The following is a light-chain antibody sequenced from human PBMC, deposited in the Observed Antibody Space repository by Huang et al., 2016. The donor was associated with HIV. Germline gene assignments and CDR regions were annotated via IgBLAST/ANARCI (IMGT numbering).Light chain of an antibody. CDR3: QQYHSSWT. CDR1: QGIRNS. J-gene: IGKJ1*01. Sequence: DIQMTQSPLSLSASVGDRVTITCRASQGIRNSLAWYQQKPGKAPKLLVYAASRLESGVPSWFSGSGSGTNSTLTISSLQPEDFATYYCQQYHSSWTFGQGTKVEIK. V-gene: IGKV1-NL1*01. CDR2: AAS.